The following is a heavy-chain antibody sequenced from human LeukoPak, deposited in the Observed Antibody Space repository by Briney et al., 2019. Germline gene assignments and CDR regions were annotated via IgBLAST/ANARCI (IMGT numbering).Heavy chain of an antibody. J-gene: IGHJ5*02. Sequence: SETLSLTCAVYGGSFSGYYWSWIRQPPGKGLEWIGEINHSGSTNYNPSLKSRVTTSVDTSKNQFSLKLSSVTAADTAVYYCARDYTSRLRFLRSWFDPWGQGTLVTVSS. CDR2: INHSGST. V-gene: IGHV4-34*01. D-gene: IGHD3-3*01. CDR3: ARDYTSRLRFLRSWFDP. CDR1: GGSFSGYY.